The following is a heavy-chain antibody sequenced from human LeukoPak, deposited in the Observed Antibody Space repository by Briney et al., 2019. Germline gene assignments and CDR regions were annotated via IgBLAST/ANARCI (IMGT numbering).Heavy chain of an antibody. Sequence: SETLSLTCAVYGGSFSGYYWTFLRQPPGKGPEWIGEINHSGSTNYNPSLKSRVTISVDTSRKKFSLRLNSVTAADTAVYYCATFRWGVGFEYWGQGTLVTVSS. CDR2: INHSGST. D-gene: IGHD3-16*01. J-gene: IGHJ4*02. CDR1: GGSFSGYY. V-gene: IGHV4-34*01. CDR3: ATFRWGVGFEY.